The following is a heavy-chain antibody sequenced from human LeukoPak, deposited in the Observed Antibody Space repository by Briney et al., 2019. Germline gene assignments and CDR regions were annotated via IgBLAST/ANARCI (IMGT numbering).Heavy chain of an antibody. V-gene: IGHV1-2*02. Sequence: GASVKVSCKASGYTFTGYYMHWVRQAPGQGLEWMRWINPNSGGTNYAQKFQGRVTMTRDTSISTAYMELSRLRSDDTAVYYCARGPYYGSGRRGYYFDYWGQGTLVTVSS. D-gene: IGHD3-10*01. CDR3: ARGPYYGSGRRGYYFDY. CDR1: GYTFTGYY. CDR2: INPNSGGT. J-gene: IGHJ4*02.